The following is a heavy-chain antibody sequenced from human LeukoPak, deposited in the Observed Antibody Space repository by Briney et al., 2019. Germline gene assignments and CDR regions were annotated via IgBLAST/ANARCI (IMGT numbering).Heavy chain of an antibody. V-gene: IGHV1-18*01. CDR3: ARDEYSSSWYEGWNDWLSIY. CDR2: ISAYNGNT. CDR1: GYTFTSYG. Sequence: GASVKVSCKASGYTFTSYGISWVRQAPGQGLEWMGWISAYNGNTNYAQKLQGRVTMTTDTSTSTAYMELRSLRSDDTAVYYCARDEYSSSWYEGWNDWLSIYWGQGTLVTVSS. D-gene: IGHD6-13*01. J-gene: IGHJ4*02.